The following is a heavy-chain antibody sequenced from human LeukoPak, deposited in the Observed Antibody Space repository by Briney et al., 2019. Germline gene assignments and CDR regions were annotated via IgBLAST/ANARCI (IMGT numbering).Heavy chain of an antibody. Sequence: PSETLSLTCAAYGGSFSGYYWSWIRQPPGKGLEWIGETNRSGSTNYNPSLKSRVTISVDTSKNQFSLKLSSVTAADTAVYYCARGWGRSGWTDYWGQGTLVTVSS. CDR2: TNRSGST. CDR1: GGSFSGYY. J-gene: IGHJ4*02. CDR3: ARGWGRSGWTDY. D-gene: IGHD6-19*01. V-gene: IGHV4-34*01.